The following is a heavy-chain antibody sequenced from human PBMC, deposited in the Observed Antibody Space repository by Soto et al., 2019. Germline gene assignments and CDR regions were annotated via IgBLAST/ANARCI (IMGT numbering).Heavy chain of an antibody. D-gene: IGHD2-21*01. CDR3: ARGWTEIATIGSFDY. CDR2: IIPSDGST. CDR1: GYTFINYY. Sequence: QVQVVQSGAELKTPGGSVKVSCKASGYTFINYYMHWVRQAPGQVLEWLGGIIPSDGSTHYAQRFQDRVIMTRDTSTSTGYMELNSLRSEYSAVYYCARGWTEIATIGSFDYLRQGTLGTVPS. J-gene: IGHJ4*02. V-gene: IGHV1-46*01.